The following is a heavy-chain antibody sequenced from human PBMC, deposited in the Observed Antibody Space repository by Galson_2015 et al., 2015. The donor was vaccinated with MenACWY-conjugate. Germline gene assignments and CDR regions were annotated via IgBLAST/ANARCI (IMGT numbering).Heavy chain of an antibody. CDR1: GFTFNNYW. CDR3: ARDLGFYCSHNDCYSPY. CDR2: IYQDGSEK. Sequence: SLRLSCAASGFTFNNYWMSWVRQVPGKGPEWVAIIYQDGSEKYYVDSERGRFIISRDNAKSSLLLQMNSLRAEDTAVYYCARDLGFYCSHNDCYSPYWGQGTLVTVSS. D-gene: IGHD2-15*01. V-gene: IGHV3-7*03. J-gene: IGHJ4*02.